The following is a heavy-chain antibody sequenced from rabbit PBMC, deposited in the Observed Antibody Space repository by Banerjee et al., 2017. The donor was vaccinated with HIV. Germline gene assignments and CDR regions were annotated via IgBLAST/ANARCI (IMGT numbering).Heavy chain of an antibody. V-gene: IGHV1S45*01. Sequence: QEQLEESGGDLVKPGASLTLTCTASGFSFSSSYWICWVRQAPGKGLEWIACIDTGSSDSTYYASWAKGRFTISKTSSTTVTLQMTSLTAADTATYFCARDLAGVVGWNLNLWGPGTLVTVS. D-gene: IGHD4-1*01. J-gene: IGHJ4*01. CDR2: IDTGSSDST. CDR3: ARDLAGVVGWNLNL. CDR1: GFSFSSSYW.